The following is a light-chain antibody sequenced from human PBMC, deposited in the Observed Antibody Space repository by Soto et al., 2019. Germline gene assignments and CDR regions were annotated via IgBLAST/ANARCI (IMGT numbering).Light chain of an antibody. CDR3: TSYTSSSTYV. V-gene: IGLV2-14*01. CDR1: SSDVGGYNY. Sequence: QSALTQPASVSGSPGQSITISCTGTSSDVGGYNYVSWYQQHPGKAPKFMIYDVSNRPSGVSNRFSGSKSGNTASLTISGXXXXXEADYYCTSYTSSSTYVFGTGTKLTVL. J-gene: IGLJ1*01. CDR2: DVS.